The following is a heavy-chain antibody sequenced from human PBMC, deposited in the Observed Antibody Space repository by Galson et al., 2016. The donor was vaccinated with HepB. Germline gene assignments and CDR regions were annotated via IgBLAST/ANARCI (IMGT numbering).Heavy chain of an antibody. D-gene: IGHD2-2*01. J-gene: IGHJ6*02. CDR1: GGTFSRDA. Sequence: SVKVSCKASGGTFSRDAISWVRQAPGQGLEWMGGLIPISGLANYAQNFQGRVTITADKSTATAYMELSSLRSEDTAVYYCAICSDIVIIPAAPRDYYNGMDVWGQGTTVTVSS. CDR3: AICSDIVIIPAAPRDYYNGMDV. V-gene: IGHV1-69*10. CDR2: LIPISGLA.